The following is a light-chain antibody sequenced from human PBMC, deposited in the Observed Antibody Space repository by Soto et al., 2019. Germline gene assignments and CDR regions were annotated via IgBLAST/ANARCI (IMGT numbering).Light chain of an antibody. CDR1: QSVSSSY. CDR3: QQYGSSPLT. V-gene: IGKV3-20*01. CDR2: GAS. J-gene: IGKJ4*01. Sequence: EVVLTQSPGTLSLSPGERATLSCRASQSVSSSYLGWYQQKPGQAPRLLIYGASSRATGIPDRFSGSGSGKDFTLTISRLEPEDFAVYYCQQYGSSPLTFGGGTKVEIK.